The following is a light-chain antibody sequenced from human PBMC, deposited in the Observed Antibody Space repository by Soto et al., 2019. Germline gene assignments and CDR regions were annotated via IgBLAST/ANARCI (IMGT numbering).Light chain of an antibody. J-gene: IGKJ4*01. CDR2: ATS. CDR1: QGIYSR. Sequence: IQMTQYPSSVSASVGDTVTITCRASQGIYSRLAWYQQKPGKAPELLIYATSTLQNGVPSRFSGSGFGTDFTLSISSLQPEDSASYFCQQTDDFPLTFGGGTKVDIK. V-gene: IGKV1D-12*01. CDR3: QQTDDFPLT.